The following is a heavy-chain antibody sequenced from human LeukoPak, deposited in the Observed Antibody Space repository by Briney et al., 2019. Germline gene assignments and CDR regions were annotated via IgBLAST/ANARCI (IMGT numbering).Heavy chain of an antibody. D-gene: IGHD6-13*01. V-gene: IGHV1-69*04. CDR2: IIPILGIA. CDR1: GGTFSSYA. J-gene: IGHJ4*02. Sequence: SVKVSCKASGGTFSSYAISWVRQAPGQGLEWMGRIIPILGIANYAQKFQGRVTITADKSTSTAYMELSSLRSEDTAVYYCARDLEIAAAGTGYWGQGTLVTVSS. CDR3: ARDLEIAAAGTGY.